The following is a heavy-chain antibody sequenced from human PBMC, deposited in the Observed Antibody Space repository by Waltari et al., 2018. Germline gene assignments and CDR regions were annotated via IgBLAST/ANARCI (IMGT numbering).Heavy chain of an antibody. CDR1: GGSFSGYY. J-gene: IGHJ5*02. V-gene: IGHV4-34*01. CDR3: ARGYYYDSSGYRNWFDP. CDR2: INHSGRT. D-gene: IGHD3-22*01. Sequence: QVQLQQWGAGLLKPSETLSLTCAVYGGSFSGYYWSWIRQPPGKGLEWIGEINHSGRTNYNPSLKSRVTIAVDTSKNQFSLKLSSVTAADTAVYYCARGYYYDSSGYRNWFDPWGQGTLVTVSS.